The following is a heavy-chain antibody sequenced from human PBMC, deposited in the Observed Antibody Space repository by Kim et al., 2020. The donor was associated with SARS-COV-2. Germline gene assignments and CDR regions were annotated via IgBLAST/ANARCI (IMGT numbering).Heavy chain of an antibody. CDR1: ALTFSSYW. Sequence: GGSLRLSCAVSALTFSSYWMSWVRQAPGKGPEWVANIREDGSEKYYVDSVKGRFTISRDNAKNSLYLQMNSLRAEDTAVYYCARDWPLSYWGQGTLVTV. CDR2: IREDGSEK. CDR3: ARDWPLSY. J-gene: IGHJ4*02. V-gene: IGHV3-7*03.